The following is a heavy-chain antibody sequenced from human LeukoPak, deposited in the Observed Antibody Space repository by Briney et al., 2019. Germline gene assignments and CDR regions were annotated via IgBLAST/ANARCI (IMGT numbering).Heavy chain of an antibody. CDR2: IYYSGST. D-gene: IGHD3-22*01. CDR3: ASTRGYYDSSALHY. J-gene: IGHJ4*02. Sequence: SETLSLTCTVSGGSISSSSYYWGWIRQPPGKGLEWIGSIYYSGSTYYNPSLKSRVTISVDTSKNQFSLKLSSVTAADTAVYYCASTRGYYDSSALHYWGQGTLVTVSS. V-gene: IGHV4-39*01. CDR1: GGSISSSSYY.